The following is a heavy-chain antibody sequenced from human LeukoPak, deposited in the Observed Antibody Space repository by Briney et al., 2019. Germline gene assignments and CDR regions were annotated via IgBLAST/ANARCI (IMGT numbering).Heavy chain of an antibody. V-gene: IGHV1-58*01. J-gene: IGHJ6*02. CDR3: AALGDPSYYYYGMDV. D-gene: IGHD3-16*01. CDR2: IVVGSGNT. Sequence: GASVKVSCKASGFTFTSSAVQWVRQARGQRLEWIGWIVVGSGNTNYAQKFQERVTITRDMSTSTAYMELSSLRSEDTAVYYCAALGDPSYYYYGMDVWGQGTTVTVSS. CDR1: GFTFTSSA.